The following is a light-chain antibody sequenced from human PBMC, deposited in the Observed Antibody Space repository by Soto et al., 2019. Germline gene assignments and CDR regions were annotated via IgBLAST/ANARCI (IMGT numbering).Light chain of an antibody. CDR2: WAS. V-gene: IGKV4-1*01. Sequence: DIVMTQSPDSLAVSLGERATINCKSSQSVLYSSDNRNYLTWYQQKPGQPPKLLIYWASTRESGVPDRFSGSGSGTDFTLTISGLQAEDVAVYYCQQYYNIPKTFGQGTKVDIK. J-gene: IGKJ1*01. CDR1: QSVLYSSDNRNY. CDR3: QQYYNIPKT.